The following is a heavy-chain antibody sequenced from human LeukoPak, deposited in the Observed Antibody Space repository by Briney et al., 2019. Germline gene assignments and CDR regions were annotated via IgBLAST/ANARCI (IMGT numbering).Heavy chain of an antibody. CDR3: ANWEMGSDAFDI. CDR2: ISGSGRT. V-gene: IGHV3-23*01. J-gene: IGHJ3*02. D-gene: IGHD1-26*01. CDR1: RFTVSAYA. Sequence: GGSLRLSCADSRFTVSAYALSWVRQAPGKGLEWVSSISGSGRTYYADSVKGRLTIPSDDYKNTVYLQMNSLRAEDTAVYYCANWEMGSDAFDIWGQGTMVTISS.